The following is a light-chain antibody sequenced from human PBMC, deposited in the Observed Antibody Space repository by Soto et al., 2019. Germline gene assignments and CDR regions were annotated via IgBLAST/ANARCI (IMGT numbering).Light chain of an antibody. Sequence: DIQMTQSPSSLSASVGDSVTLTCRASQRLFSFLNWYQQAPGRAPKLLISTAYKLQSGVPSRFSGSESGTEFTLTISSLQPEDFAIYFCLQTYSAPFTFGPGTTVDVK. CDR2: TAY. V-gene: IGKV1-39*01. CDR1: QRLFSF. CDR3: LQTYSAPFT. J-gene: IGKJ3*01.